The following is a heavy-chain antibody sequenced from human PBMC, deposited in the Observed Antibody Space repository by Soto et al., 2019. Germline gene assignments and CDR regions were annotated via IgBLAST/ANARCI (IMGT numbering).Heavy chain of an antibody. V-gene: IGHV4-34*01. CDR2: MSHSGGT. D-gene: IGHD1-1*01. Sequence: QVQLQQWGAGLLKPSETLSLTCAVFGGSVNSGNYYWSWIRQPPGKGLEWIGEMSHSGGTHFNPSLKSRVSISVDTSKNQFSLKMSSVTAAEASLYSCARVERGTATTVVDAFDIWGPGTMVTVSS. CDR3: ARVERGTATTVVDAFDI. J-gene: IGHJ3*02. CDR1: GGSVNSGNYY.